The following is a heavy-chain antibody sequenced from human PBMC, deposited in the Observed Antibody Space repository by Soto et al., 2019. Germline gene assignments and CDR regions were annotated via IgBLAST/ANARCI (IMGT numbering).Heavy chain of an antibody. CDR1: GGSFCGYS. D-gene: IGHD6-6*01. Sequence: PSETLSLTCAVYGGSFCGYSWSWIRQPPGKGLEWIGEINHSGSTNYNPSLKSRVTISVDTSKNQFSLKLSSVTAADTAVYYCARGRIRMYSSYFFDYWGQGTLVTVSS. CDR3: ARGRIRMYSSYFFDY. J-gene: IGHJ4*02. V-gene: IGHV4-34*01. CDR2: INHSGST.